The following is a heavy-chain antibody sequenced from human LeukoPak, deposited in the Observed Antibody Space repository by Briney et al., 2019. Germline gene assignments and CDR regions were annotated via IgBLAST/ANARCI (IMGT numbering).Heavy chain of an antibody. V-gene: IGHV3-30-3*01. Sequence: GRSLRFSCAASGFTFSSYAMHWVRQAPGKGLEWVAVISYDGSNKYYADSVKGRFTISRDNSKNTLYLQMNSLRAEDTAVYYCTREWSWYDYWGQGTLVTVSS. J-gene: IGHJ4*02. CDR2: ISYDGSNK. CDR3: TREWSWYDY. CDR1: GFTFSSYA. D-gene: IGHD6-13*01.